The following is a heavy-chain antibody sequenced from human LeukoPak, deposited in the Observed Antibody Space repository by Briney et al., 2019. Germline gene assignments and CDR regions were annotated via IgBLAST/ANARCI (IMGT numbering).Heavy chain of an antibody. Sequence: LETLSLTCTVSGGSISTYYWSWIRQPPGKGLEWIGYIYYSGNTNYNPSLKSRVTISMDTSKNQFSLKLSSVTAADTAVYYCARDRGSSGNNYYFDYWGQGTLVTVSS. D-gene: IGHD6-19*01. CDR3: ARDRGSSGNNYYFDY. CDR2: IYYSGNT. V-gene: IGHV4-59*01. J-gene: IGHJ4*02. CDR1: GGSISTYY.